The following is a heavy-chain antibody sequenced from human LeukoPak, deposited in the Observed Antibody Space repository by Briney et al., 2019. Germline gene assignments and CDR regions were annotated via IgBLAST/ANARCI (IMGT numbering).Heavy chain of an antibody. CDR3: ARTYCGGDCRGYYYSYYMDV. CDR1: GGSITNYY. Sequence: PSETLSLTCAVSGGSITNYYWSWIRQPAGKGLEWIGRIYTSGSTNYNPSLKSRITISVDTSKNQFSLKLSSVTAADTAVYYCARTYCGGDCRGYYYSYYMDVWGKGTTVTVSS. CDR2: IYTSGST. V-gene: IGHV4-4*07. D-gene: IGHD2-21*02. J-gene: IGHJ6*03.